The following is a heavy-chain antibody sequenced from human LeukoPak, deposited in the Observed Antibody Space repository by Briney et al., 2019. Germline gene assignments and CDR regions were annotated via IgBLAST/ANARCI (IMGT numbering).Heavy chain of an antibody. CDR1: GFTFSGSA. J-gene: IGHJ3*02. Sequence: GGSLRLSCAASGFTFSGSAMHWVRQAPGKGLEWVAVISYDGSNKYYADSVKGRFTISRDNSKNTLYLQMNSLRAEDTAVYYCARDLKVVRGVIITSGVGDIWGQGTMVTVSS. V-gene: IGHV3-30*04. CDR3: ARDLKVVRGVIITSGVGDI. CDR2: ISYDGSNK. D-gene: IGHD3-10*01.